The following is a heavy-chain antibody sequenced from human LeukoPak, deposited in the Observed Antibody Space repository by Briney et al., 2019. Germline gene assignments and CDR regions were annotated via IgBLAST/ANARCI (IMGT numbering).Heavy chain of an antibody. CDR2: INHSGST. CDR1: GGSFSGYY. Sequence: PSETLSLTCAVYGGSFSGYYWSWIRQPPGKGLEWIGEINHSGSTNYNPSLKSRVTISVDTSKNQFSLKLSSVTAADTAVYYCAGQVVVAAASPQYWGQGTLVTVSS. CDR3: AGQVVVAAASPQY. D-gene: IGHD2-15*01. V-gene: IGHV4-34*01. J-gene: IGHJ4*02.